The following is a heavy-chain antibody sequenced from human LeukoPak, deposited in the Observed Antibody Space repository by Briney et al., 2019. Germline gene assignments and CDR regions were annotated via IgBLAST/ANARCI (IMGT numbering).Heavy chain of an antibody. CDR1: GFTFRSCG. CDR2: ISGNGGRT. D-gene: IGHD3-16*01. V-gene: IGHV3-23*01. Sequence: GGSLRLSCAASGFTFRSCGMSWVRQAPGKGLEWVSSISGNGGRTYYTDSVRGRFTISRDNSKNTMYLQLNGLRAEDTARYFCAKDMGRIMIRAPRDAFDFWGQGTMVSVSS. J-gene: IGHJ3*01. CDR3: AKDMGRIMIRAPRDAFDF.